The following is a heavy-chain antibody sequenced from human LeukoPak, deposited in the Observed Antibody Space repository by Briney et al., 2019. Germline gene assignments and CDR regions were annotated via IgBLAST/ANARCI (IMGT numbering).Heavy chain of an antibody. CDR3: TRQVDRYVYFDN. Sequence: PSETLSLTCTVSGGSLRSYYWSWIRQPPGKGLEWIAYIYSSGSPTNYNPSLKSRVTISVDTSKNQFSLQLTSLTAADTAVYYCTRQVDRYVYFDNWGQGTLVTVSS. CDR1: GGSLRSYY. D-gene: IGHD3-16*02. CDR2: IYSSGSPT. J-gene: IGHJ4*02. V-gene: IGHV4-59*08.